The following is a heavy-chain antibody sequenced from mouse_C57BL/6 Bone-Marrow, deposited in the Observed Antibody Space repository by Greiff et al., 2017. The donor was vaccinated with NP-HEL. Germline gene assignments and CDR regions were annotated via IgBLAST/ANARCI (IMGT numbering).Heavy chain of an antibody. CDR1: GYSFTSYY. V-gene: IGHV1-66*01. Sequence: VQLQQSGPELVKPGASVKISCKASGYSFTSYYIHWVKQRPGQGLEWIGWIYPGSGNTKYNEKFKGKATLTADTSSSTAYMQLSSLTSDDSAVYYCRSPHYYAMDYWGQGTSVTVSS. CDR2: IYPGSGNT. J-gene: IGHJ4*01. CDR3: RSPHYYAMDY.